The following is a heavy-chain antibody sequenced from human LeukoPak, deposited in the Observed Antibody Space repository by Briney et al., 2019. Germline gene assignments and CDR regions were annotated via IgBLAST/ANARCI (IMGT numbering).Heavy chain of an antibody. D-gene: IGHD5-24*01. J-gene: IGHJ4*02. CDR2: ISYDGSNK. Sequence: PGGSLRLSCAASGLTFSSHWMHWVRQAPGKGLEWVAVISYDGSNKYYADSVKGRFTISRDNSKNTLYLQMNSLRAEDTAVYYCARGGDGYNLDYWGQGTLVTVSS. CDR3: ARGGDGYNLDY. CDR1: GLTFSSHW. V-gene: IGHV3-30*03.